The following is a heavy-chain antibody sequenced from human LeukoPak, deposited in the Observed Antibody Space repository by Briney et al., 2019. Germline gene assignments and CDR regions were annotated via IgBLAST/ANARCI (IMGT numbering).Heavy chain of an antibody. CDR1: GFTFSNAW. Sequence: GGSLRLSCAASGFTFSNAWMSWVRQAPGKGLEWVGRTKSKTDGGTTDYTAPVKGRFTISRDDSENTLYLQMNSLKTEDTAVYYCTTGGGYFDLPYYFDYWGQGTLVTVSS. D-gene: IGHD3-9*01. V-gene: IGHV3-15*01. CDR2: TKSKTDGGTT. CDR3: TTGGGYFDLPYYFDY. J-gene: IGHJ4*02.